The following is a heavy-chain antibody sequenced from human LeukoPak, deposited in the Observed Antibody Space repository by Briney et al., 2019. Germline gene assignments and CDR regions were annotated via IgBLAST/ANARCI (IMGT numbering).Heavy chain of an antibody. CDR1: GFTVSDYS. CDR3: VKGRRDSSGHFDS. V-gene: IGHV3-23*01. CDR2: ISGSGSYT. J-gene: IGHJ4*02. Sequence: GGSLRLSCAASGFTVSDYSMAWVRQAPGKGLEWVSAISGSGSYTDYADSVKGRFTISKDNSKNTLYTRMGSLRAEDTAVYYCVKGRRDSSGHFDSWGQGTLVTVSS. D-gene: IGHD3-22*01.